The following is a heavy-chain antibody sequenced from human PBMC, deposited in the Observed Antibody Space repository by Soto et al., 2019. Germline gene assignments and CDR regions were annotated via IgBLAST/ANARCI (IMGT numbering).Heavy chain of an antibody. Sequence: SLRLCCTASGVIPSTCEMLLFRQAPGKGLEGVSYISSSCSTIYYADSVKGRFTISRDNAKTSLYLQMTSLRAEETAVYYRARLPSSYYDFWSAYYRNGDYGMDHWGQARRVT. J-gene: IGHJ6*02. D-gene: IGHD3-3*01. CDR3: ARLPSSYYDFWSAYYRNGDYGMDH. V-gene: IGHV3-48*03. CDR2: ISSSCSTI. CDR1: GVIPSTCE.